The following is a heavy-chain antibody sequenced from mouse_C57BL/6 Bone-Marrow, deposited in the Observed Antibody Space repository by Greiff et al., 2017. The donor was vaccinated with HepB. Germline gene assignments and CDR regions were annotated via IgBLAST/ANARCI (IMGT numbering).Heavy chain of an antibody. CDR1: GYAFSSSW. J-gene: IGHJ4*01. Sequence: QVQLQQSGPELVKPGASVKISCKASGYAFSSSWMNWVKQRPGKGLEWIGRIYPGDGDTNYNGKFKGKATLTADKSSSTAYMQLSSLTSEDSAVYFWARESMGYSNYVSYAMDYWGQGTSVTVSS. CDR3: ARESMGYSNYVSYAMDY. D-gene: IGHD2-5*01. CDR2: IYPGDGDT. V-gene: IGHV1-82*01.